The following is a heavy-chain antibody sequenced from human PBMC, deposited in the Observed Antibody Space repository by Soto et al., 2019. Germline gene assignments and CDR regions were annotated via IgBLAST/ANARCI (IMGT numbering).Heavy chain of an antibody. V-gene: IGHV4-59*12. J-gene: IGHJ4*02. D-gene: IGHD1-26*01. CDR1: GGSISSYY. CDR3: AREVAFSGSYFDY. CDR2: IYYSGST. Sequence: SETLSLTCTVSGGSISSYYWSWIRQPPGKGLEWIGYIYYSGSTNYNPSLKSRVTISVDRSKNQFSLKLSSVTAADTAVYYCAREVAFSGSYFDYWGQGTLVTVSS.